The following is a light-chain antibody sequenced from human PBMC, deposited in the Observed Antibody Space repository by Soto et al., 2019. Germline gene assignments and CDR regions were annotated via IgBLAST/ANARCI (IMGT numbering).Light chain of an antibody. V-gene: IGKV3D-20*02. CDR1: RSFASSY. J-gene: IGKJ3*01. CDR3: QQRRNWVS. CDR2: DTS. Sequence: EIVLTQSPVTLSLSPGERATLSCRASRSFASSYLGWYQQKPGQAPRLLIHDTSHRASGVPARFRGSGSGTDFTLTITSLEPEDFAVYFCQQRRNWVSFGPGTRV.